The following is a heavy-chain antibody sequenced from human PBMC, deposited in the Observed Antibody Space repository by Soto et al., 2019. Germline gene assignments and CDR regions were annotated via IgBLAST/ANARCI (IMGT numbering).Heavy chain of an antibody. V-gene: IGHV1-69*13. CDR3: ARASDTSGYYY. Sequence: SVKVSCKVSGGTFKNYAISWVRQAPGQGLEWVGGILPVFDELNYAPKLQGRVTITADEVTSTAHLELGSLTSEDTAVYFCARASDTSGYYYWGQGTLVTVSS. D-gene: IGHD3-22*01. CDR2: ILPVFDEL. CDR1: GGTFKNYA. J-gene: IGHJ4*02.